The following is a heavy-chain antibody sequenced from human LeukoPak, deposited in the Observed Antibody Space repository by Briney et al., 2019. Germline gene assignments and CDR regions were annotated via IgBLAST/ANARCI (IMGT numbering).Heavy chain of an antibody. Sequence: GGSLRLSCEASGFTVSSNYMSWVRQAPGKGLEWVSVIYSGGSTYYADSVKGRFTISRDNSKNTLYLQMKSLRAEDTAVYYCARTDETAPAEDFQHWGQGTLVTVSS. J-gene: IGHJ1*01. CDR3: ARTDETAPAEDFQH. D-gene: IGHD2-21*02. V-gene: IGHV3-53*01. CDR1: GFTVSSNY. CDR2: IYSGGST.